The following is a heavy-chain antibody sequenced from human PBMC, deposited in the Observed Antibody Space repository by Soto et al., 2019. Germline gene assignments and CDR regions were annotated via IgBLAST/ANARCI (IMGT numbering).Heavy chain of an antibody. J-gene: IGHJ6*02. D-gene: IGHD3-10*01. CDR1: GYSFTSYW. CDR3: ASTSVLATPYGMDV. Sequence: GEALKISCKGSGYSFTSYWISWVRQMPGKGLEWMGRIDPSDSYTNYSPSFQGHVTISADKSISTAYLQWSSLKASDTAMYYCASTSVLATPYGMDVWGQGTTVTVSS. V-gene: IGHV5-10-1*01. CDR2: IDPSDSYT.